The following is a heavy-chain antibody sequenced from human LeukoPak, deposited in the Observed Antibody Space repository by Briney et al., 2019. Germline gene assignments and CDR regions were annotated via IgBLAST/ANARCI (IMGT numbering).Heavy chain of an antibody. Sequence: ASVKVSCKASGYTFTSYYMHWVRQAPGQGLEWMGIINPSGGSTSYAQKFQGRVTMTRDTSTSTVYMELSSLRSEDTAVYYCARVGSGYSYVSPFDYWGQGTLVTVSS. CDR3: ARVGSGYSYVSPFDY. D-gene: IGHD5-18*01. V-gene: IGHV1-46*01. J-gene: IGHJ4*02. CDR1: GYTFTSYY. CDR2: INPSGGST.